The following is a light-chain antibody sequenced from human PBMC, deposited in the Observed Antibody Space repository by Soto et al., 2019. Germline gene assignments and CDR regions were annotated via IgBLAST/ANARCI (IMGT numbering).Light chain of an antibody. Sequence: EIVLTQSPLPLAVTPGEPASISCRSSQSLLYSNGANYLDWYLQRPGQSPQLLIFLASNRASGVPDRFSGSGSGTDFTLKISRVEAEDVGIYYCMQALQARTFGPGTRVEFK. CDR2: LAS. CDR3: MQALQART. J-gene: IGKJ1*01. V-gene: IGKV2-28*01. CDR1: QSLLYSNGANY.